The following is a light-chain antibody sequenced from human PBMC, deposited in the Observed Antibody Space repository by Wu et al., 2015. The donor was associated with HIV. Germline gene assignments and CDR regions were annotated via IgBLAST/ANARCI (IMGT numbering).Light chain of an antibody. CDR3: QQYNNWPPIT. J-gene: IGKJ5*01. CDR2: GAS. V-gene: IGKV3-15*01. CDR1: QSVRSN. Sequence: EIVMTQSPATLSMSPGERATLSCRASQSVRSNLAWYQQKPGQAPRLLIYGASTRATGIPARFSGSGSETEFSLTISSLQSEDSGIYYCQQYNNWPPITFGQGTRLEI.